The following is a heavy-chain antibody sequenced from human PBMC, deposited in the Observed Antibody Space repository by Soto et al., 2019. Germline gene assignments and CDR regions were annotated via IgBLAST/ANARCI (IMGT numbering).Heavy chain of an antibody. Sequence: PSETRSLTCTVSGDSISRYYWTWSRQPPGKGLEWIAFIYYGGSINYNPSLKSRVAISVDTSKNQFSLNLNSVTAADTAVYYCARPGHHRGPLAYWGQRTRDPVSS. V-gene: IGHV4-59*08. CDR1: GDSISRYY. CDR3: ARPGHHRGPLAY. J-gene: IGHJ1*01. CDR2: IYYGGSI. D-gene: IGHD3-10*01.